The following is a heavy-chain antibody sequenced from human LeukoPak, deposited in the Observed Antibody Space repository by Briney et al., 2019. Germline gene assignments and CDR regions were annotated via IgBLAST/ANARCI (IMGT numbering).Heavy chain of an antibody. CDR3: VRGNYYDSSGRFDY. V-gene: IGHV5-51*01. CDR2: IYPGDSDT. CDR1: GYIFTNYW. D-gene: IGHD3-22*01. Sequence: RGESLKISCKGSGYIFTNYWIGWVCQMPGKGLEWMGIIYPGDSDTRYSPSFQGQVTISADKSISTAYLQWSSLKASDTAMYYCVRGNYYDSSGRFDYWGQGTLVTVSS. J-gene: IGHJ4*02.